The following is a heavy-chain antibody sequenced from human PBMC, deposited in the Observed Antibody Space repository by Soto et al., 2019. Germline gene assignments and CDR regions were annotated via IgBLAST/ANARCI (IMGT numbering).Heavy chain of an antibody. J-gene: IGHJ5*02. V-gene: IGHV6-1*01. CDR1: GDSVSSNTAS. D-gene: IGHD5-12*01. CDR3: AKGDNLGPKTGYAFDP. CDR2: TYFRSKWYN. Sequence: SQTLSLTCAISGDSVSSNTASWNWIRQSSSRGLEWLGRTYFRSKWYNDYAVSVKSRIIINPDTSNNQFSLQLNSVTPEDTAVYFCAKGDNLGPKTGYAFDPWGQGIMVTVSS.